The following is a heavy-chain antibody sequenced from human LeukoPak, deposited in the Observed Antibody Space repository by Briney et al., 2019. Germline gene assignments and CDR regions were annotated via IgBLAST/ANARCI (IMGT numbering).Heavy chain of an antibody. CDR1: GGSISSGGYF. CDR2: IYYSGRTSYNPGST. J-gene: IGHJ4*02. V-gene: IGHV4-31*03. CDR3: ARGDGYNYWEY. D-gene: IGHD5-24*01. Sequence: SETLSLTCTVSGGSISSGGYFWSWIRQHPGKGLEWIGYIYYSGRTSYNPGSTSYNPSLKSRLTMSVDTSKNQFFLKLSSVTAADTAVYYCARGDGYNYWEYWGQGTLVTVSS.